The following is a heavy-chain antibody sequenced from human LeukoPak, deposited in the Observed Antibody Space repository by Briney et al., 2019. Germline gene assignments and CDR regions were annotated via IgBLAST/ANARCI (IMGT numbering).Heavy chain of an antibody. Sequence: GESLKISCKGSGYNFTNYWIGWVRQMPGKGLEWMGIIYPGDSDTRYSPSFQGQVTISADRSISTAYPQWSSLKASDTAMYYCARPGLNYYFGMDVWGQGTTVTVSS. CDR3: ARPGLNYYFGMDV. CDR1: GYNFTNYW. CDR2: IYPGDSDT. V-gene: IGHV5-51*01. J-gene: IGHJ6*02.